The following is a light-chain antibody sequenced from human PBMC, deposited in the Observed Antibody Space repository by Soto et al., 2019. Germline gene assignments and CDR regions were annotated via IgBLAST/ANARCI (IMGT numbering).Light chain of an antibody. V-gene: IGKV3-15*01. Sequence: EILMTQSPATLSVSPGERATLSCRASQSVSSNLAWYQQKPGQAPRLLIYDASTMATGIPARFSGSGSGTEFTLTISSLQSEDFAVYYCQQYNNWPWTFGQGTKVEIK. CDR3: QQYNNWPWT. CDR2: DAS. CDR1: QSVSSN. J-gene: IGKJ1*01.